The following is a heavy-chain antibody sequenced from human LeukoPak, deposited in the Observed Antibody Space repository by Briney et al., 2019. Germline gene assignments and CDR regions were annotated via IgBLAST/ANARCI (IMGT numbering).Heavy chain of an antibody. J-gene: IGHJ4*02. CDR1: GFTFTTFW. CDR3: ARCTTGRTFGSLREIKRSREIDY. V-gene: IGHV3-74*01. D-gene: IGHD1-1*01. CDR2: INHDGSST. Sequence: GGSLRLSCATSGFTFTTFWMHWVRQAPGKGLVWVSRINHDGSSTNYADSVKGRFTISRDNAKNTVYLQMNSLRAEDTAVYYCARCTTGRTFGSLREIKRSREIDYWGQGTLVTVSS.